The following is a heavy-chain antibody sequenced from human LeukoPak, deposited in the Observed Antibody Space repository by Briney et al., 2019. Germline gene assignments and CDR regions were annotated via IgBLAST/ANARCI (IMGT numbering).Heavy chain of an antibody. CDR3: AKDSQDWNHHYFDY. V-gene: IGHV3-23*01. CDR1: GITFRSYA. Sequence: GGSLRLSCAASGITFRSYAMSCVRQAPGKGLEWVSTISGGGVTTYHADSVKGRFTISRDNSKSTLYLQLNSLGAEDTAVYYCAKDSQDWNHHYFDYWGQGTLVTVSS. J-gene: IGHJ4*02. D-gene: IGHD1-1*01. CDR2: ISGGGVTT.